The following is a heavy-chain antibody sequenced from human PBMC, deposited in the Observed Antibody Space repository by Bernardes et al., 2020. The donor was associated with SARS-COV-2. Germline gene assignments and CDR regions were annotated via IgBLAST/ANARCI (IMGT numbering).Heavy chain of an antibody. Sequence: GSLRLSCAASGFTFSSYSMNWVRQAPGKGLEWVSSISSSSSYIYYADSVKGRFTISRDNAKNSLYLQMNSLRAEDTAVYYCARGSYYYDSSGYNFDYWGQGTLVTVSS. CDR1: GFTFSSYS. V-gene: IGHV3-21*01. CDR3: ARGSYYYDSSGYNFDY. J-gene: IGHJ4*02. D-gene: IGHD3-22*01. CDR2: ISSSSSYI.